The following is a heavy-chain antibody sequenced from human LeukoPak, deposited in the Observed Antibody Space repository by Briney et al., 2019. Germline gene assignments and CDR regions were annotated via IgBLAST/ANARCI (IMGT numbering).Heavy chain of an antibody. Sequence: GGSLRLSCAASGFTFSRYWMQWVRQAPGKGLEWVAVISYDAGSNQYYSDSVKGRFTISKDNSKNTMYLQMNSLRVEDTAVYYCVKERPEDYYGSGSYFDFWGQGTRVTVSS. CDR2: ISYDAGSNQ. V-gene: IGHV3-30*18. CDR3: VKERPEDYYGSGSYFDF. CDR1: GFTFSRYW. J-gene: IGHJ4*02. D-gene: IGHD3-10*01.